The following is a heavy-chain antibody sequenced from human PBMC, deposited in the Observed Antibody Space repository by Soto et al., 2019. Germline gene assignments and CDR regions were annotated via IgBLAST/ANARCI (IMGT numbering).Heavy chain of an antibody. J-gene: IGHJ6*03. CDR3: AGRDCSGTNCYYLDYYYMDV. CDR1: GGSFSSYY. V-gene: IGHV4-59*08. CDR2: IYYIGST. D-gene: IGHD2-2*01. Sequence: QVQLQESGPGLVRPSETLSLTCTVSGGSFSSYYWTWIRQSPGKVLEWIGYIYYIGSTDYNTSLRGGLAISIETSKNQFSLRLNSMTAADTAVYYCAGRDCSGTNCYYLDYYYMDVWGKGTPVTVSS.